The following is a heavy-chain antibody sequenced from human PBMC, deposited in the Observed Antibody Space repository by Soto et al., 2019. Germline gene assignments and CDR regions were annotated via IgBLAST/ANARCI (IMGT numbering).Heavy chain of an antibody. CDR2: INGVGRST. CDR3: AKDQTEWELRAFDN. CDR1: GFTFSSYA. Sequence: GGSLRLSCAASGFTFSSYAMSWVRQAPGKGLEWVSGINGVGRSTYYADSVKGRFTISRDNLRNTLYLEMNSLGVGDTAVYYCAKDQTEWELRAFDNWGQGTLVTVSS. V-gene: IGHV3-23*01. J-gene: IGHJ4*02. D-gene: IGHD1-26*01.